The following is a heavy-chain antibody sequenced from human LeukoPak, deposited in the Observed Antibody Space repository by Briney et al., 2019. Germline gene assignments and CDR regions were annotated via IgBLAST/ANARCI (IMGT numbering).Heavy chain of an antibody. D-gene: IGHD3-22*01. Sequence: PGGSLRLSCAASGFTFSSYSMNWVRQAPGKGLEWVSSISSSSSYIYYADSVKGRFTISRDNAKNSLYLQMNSLRAEDTAVYYCARAMTGHYDSSGCPFDYWGQGTLVTVSS. CDR2: ISSSSSYI. CDR3: ARAMTGHYDSSGCPFDY. CDR1: GFTFSSYS. J-gene: IGHJ4*02. V-gene: IGHV3-21*01.